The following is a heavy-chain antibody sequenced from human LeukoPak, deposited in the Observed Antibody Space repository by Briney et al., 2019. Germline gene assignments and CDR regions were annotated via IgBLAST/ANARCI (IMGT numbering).Heavy chain of an antibody. CDR2: INPSGGST. J-gene: IGHJ6*03. CDR3: ARDCNSSSGYVRYYYYMDV. Sequence: ASVKVSCKASGYTFTSYYMNWVRQAPGQGLEGMGIINPSGGSTNYAQKFPGRVTMTRDMSTSTVYMELRSLRSADAAVYYCARDCNSSSGYVRYYYYMDVWGKGTTVTVSS. CDR1: GYTFTSYY. V-gene: IGHV1-46*01. D-gene: IGHD6-13*01.